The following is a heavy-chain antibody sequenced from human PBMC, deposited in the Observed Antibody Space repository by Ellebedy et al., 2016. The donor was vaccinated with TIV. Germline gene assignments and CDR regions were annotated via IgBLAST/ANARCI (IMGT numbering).Heavy chain of an antibody. CDR1: GFTLSNHW. J-gene: IGHJ6*02. D-gene: IGHD5-12*01. CDR3: ARTGYGYHGMDV. CDR2: IDKNGAVK. Sequence: PGGSLRLSCAAPGFTLSNHWMTWVRQAPGKGLQWVANIDKNGAVKLYEDSVKGRFSISRDNGDNSVYLQMNSLRAEDTAVYCCARTGYGYHGMDVWGQGTTVTVSS. V-gene: IGHV3-7*03.